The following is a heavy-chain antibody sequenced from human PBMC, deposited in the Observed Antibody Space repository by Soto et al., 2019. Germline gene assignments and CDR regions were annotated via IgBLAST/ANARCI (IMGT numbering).Heavy chain of an antibody. CDR1: GYTFTSYG. V-gene: IGHV1-18*01. J-gene: IGHJ4*02. D-gene: IGHD3-10*01. Sequence: QVQLEQSGAEVKKPGASVKVSCTTSGYTFTSYGVSWVRQAPGQGLEWMAWISGSSGSTYYAQNFQGRVTVTTDTSTDTASMELRSLRSGDSAIYYCARGNYFGSGTFDYWGQGTLVTVSS. CDR2: ISGSSGST. CDR3: ARGNYFGSGTFDY.